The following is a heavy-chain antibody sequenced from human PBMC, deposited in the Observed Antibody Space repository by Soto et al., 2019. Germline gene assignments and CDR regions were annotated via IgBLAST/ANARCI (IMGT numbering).Heavy chain of an antibody. CDR2: IIPFFGTS. D-gene: IGHD2-21*02. V-gene: IGHV1-69*12. J-gene: IGHJ3*02. CDR3: ARGHAFGGNSEAYDI. Sequence: QVQLVQSGAEVKKPGSSVKVSCKASGGNFRSESINWVRQAPGQGLEWMGGIIPFFGTSDYAQKFQGRLRITADESTNTAYMELSSLRSQDTAVYYCARGHAFGGNSEAYDIWGQGTMVIVSS. CDR1: GGNFRSES.